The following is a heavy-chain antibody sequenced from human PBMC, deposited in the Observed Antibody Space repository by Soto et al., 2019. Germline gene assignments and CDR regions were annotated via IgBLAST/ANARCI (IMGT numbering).Heavy chain of an antibody. CDR3: ARTILTGYYKFYLGTKV. CDR2: IYPGDSDT. CDR1: GYSFTSYW. D-gene: IGHD3-9*01. Sequence: PGESLKISCKGYGYSFTSYWIACVRQMPGKGLEWMGSIYPGDSDTRYSPSFQGQVTISADKSISTAYLQWSSLKAWDTAMYYYARTILTGYYKFYLGTKVWGQGTTVTVSS. V-gene: IGHV5-51*01. J-gene: IGHJ6*01.